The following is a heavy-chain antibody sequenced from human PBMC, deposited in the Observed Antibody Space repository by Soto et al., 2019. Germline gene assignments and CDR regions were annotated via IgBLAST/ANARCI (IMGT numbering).Heavy chain of an antibody. CDR3: ATDYSSSRELYYYYYYLDF. J-gene: IGHJ6*03. CDR1: GFTFSSYW. D-gene: IGHD6-6*01. V-gene: IGHV3-74*01. Sequence: PGGSLRLSCAASGFTFSSYWMHWVRQAPGKGLVWVSRINSDGSSTSYADSVKGRFTISRDNAKNTLYLQMNSLRAEDTAVYYCATDYSSSRELYYYYYYLDFWGKGTTVIVSS. CDR2: INSDGSST.